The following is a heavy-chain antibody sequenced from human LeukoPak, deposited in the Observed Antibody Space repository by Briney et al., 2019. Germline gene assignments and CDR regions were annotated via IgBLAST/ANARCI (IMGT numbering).Heavy chain of an antibody. Sequence: GGALRLSCAASGFTFSEYYLSWIRQGPGKGLEGGLYISTSGTSIYYADSVKGRFTISRDNAKNSLYLQMSSLRAEDTAVYYCARFKQQPESAFDIWGQGTMVTVSS. CDR2: ISTSGTSI. J-gene: IGHJ3*02. D-gene: IGHD6-13*01. CDR3: ARFKQQPESAFDI. V-gene: IGHV3-11*04. CDR1: GFTFSEYY.